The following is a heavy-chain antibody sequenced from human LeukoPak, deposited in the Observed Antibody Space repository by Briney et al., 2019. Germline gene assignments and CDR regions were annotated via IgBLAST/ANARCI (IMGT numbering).Heavy chain of an antibody. CDR2: IIPIFGAA. J-gene: IGHJ4*02. V-gene: IGHV1-69*13. CDR3: AREVSRGFDY. Sequence: ASVKVSCKASGGTFSSYAISWVRQAPGQGLEWMGGIIPIFGAANYAQKFQGRVTITADESTSTAYMELSSLRSEDTAVYYCAREVSRGFDYWGQGTLVTVSS. D-gene: IGHD5/OR15-5a*01. CDR1: GGTFSSYA.